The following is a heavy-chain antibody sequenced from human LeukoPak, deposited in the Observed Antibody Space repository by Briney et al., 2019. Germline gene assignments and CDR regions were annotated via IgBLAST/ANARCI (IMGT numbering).Heavy chain of an antibody. D-gene: IGHD6-19*01. V-gene: IGHV4-4*07. CDR2: IYTSGST. CDR1: GGPFSGYY. J-gene: IGHJ4*02. Sequence: SETLSLTCAVYGGPFSGYYWSWIRQPAGKGLEWIGRIYTSGSTNYNPSLKSRVTMSVDTSKNQFSLKLTSVTAADTAVYYCARDGDVGSGWYGQFDYWGQGTLVTVSS. CDR3: ARDGDVGSGWYGQFDY.